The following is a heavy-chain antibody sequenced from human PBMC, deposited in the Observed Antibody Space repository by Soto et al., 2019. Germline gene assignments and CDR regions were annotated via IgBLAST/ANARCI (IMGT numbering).Heavy chain of an antibody. CDR3: ARGWRFDP. J-gene: IGHJ5*02. CDR2: INHSGTT. CDR1: GGSFSAYQ. D-gene: IGHD1-1*01. V-gene: IGHV4-34*01. Sequence: SETLSLTCGVYGGSFSAYQWNWIRQSPGQGLEWIGEINHSGTTKYNPSLESRINLSVDTSKRQFSLKMFSVTAADTAIYYCARGWRFDPWGKGTQVTVSS.